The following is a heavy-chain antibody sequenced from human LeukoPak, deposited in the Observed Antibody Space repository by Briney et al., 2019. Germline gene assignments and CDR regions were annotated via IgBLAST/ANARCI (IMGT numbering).Heavy chain of an antibody. Sequence: SVKVSCKASGGTFSSYAISWVRQAPGQGLEWMGRIIPILGIANYAQKFQGRVTITADKSTSTAYMELSSLRSEDTAVYYCARQIQQLGPYDYWGQGTLVTVSS. CDR2: IIPILGIA. CDR1: GGTFSSYA. J-gene: IGHJ4*02. V-gene: IGHV1-69*04. D-gene: IGHD6-13*01. CDR3: ARQIQQLGPYDY.